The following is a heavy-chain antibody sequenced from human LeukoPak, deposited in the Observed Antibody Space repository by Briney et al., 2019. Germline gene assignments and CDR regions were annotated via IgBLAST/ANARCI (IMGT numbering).Heavy chain of an antibody. CDR2: IKQDGSET. Sequence: PGGSLRLSCAASGFTFSLYWMSWVRQAPGTGLEWVANIKQDGSETYYVDSVRGRFTISRDNAKNSLYLQMNSLRAEDTAVYYCARVYSYSDPMDHWGQGTLVTVSS. V-gene: IGHV3-7*01. D-gene: IGHD1-26*01. CDR3: ARVYSYSDPMDH. J-gene: IGHJ4*02. CDR1: GFTFSLYW.